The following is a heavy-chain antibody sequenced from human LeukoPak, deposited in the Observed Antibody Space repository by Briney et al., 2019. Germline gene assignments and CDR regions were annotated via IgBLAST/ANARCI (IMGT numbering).Heavy chain of an antibody. CDR2: IWYDGSNK. CDR1: GFTFSSYG. D-gene: IGHD3-16*01. Sequence: QPGGSLRLSCAASGFTFSSYGMHWVRQAPGKGLEWVAVIWYDGSNKYYADSVKGRFTISRDNSKNTLYLQMNSLRAEDTAVYYCATSTIGGFCDYWGQGTLVTVSS. J-gene: IGHJ4*02. CDR3: ATSTIGGFCDY. V-gene: IGHV3-33*01.